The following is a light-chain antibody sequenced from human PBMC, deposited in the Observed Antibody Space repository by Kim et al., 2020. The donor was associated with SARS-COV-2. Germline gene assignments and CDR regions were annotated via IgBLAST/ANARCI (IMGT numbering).Light chain of an antibody. CDR3: QQYNGYPYT. CDR1: QNINEW. V-gene: IGKV1-5*03. J-gene: IGKJ2*01. CDR2: KAS. Sequence: DIQMTQSPSSLSASIGDRVTIACRASQNINEWLAWYQQKPGKAPNLLISKASKIQTGVSSRFSGSASGTEFTLTISSLQPDDSATYFCQQYNGYPYTFGQGTKLEI.